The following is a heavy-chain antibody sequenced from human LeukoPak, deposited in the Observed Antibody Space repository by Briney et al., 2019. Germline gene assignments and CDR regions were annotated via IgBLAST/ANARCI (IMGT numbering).Heavy chain of an antibody. CDR3: ARDRDWSFDY. CDR2: ISISSSSI. D-gene: IGHD3/OR15-3a*01. Sequence: GGSLRLSCAASGFTFSSYSMNWVRQAPGKGLEWVSYISISSSSINYADSVKGRFTISRDNAKNSLYLEMNSLRVEDTAIYYCARDRDWSFDYWGQGTLVTVSS. V-gene: IGHV3-48*04. J-gene: IGHJ4*02. CDR1: GFTFSSYS.